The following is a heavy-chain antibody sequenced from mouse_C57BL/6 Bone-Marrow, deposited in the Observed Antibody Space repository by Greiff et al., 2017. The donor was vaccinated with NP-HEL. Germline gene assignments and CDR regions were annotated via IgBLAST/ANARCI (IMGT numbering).Heavy chain of an antibody. CDR1: GYTFTSYW. CDR3: ARGITTVVVPFDY. CDR2: INPSNGGT. Sequence: QVQLKQSGTELVKPGASVKLSCKASGYTFTSYWMHWVKQRPGQGLEWIGNINPSNGGTNYNEKFKSKATLTVDKSSSTAYMQLSSLTSEDSAVYYCARGITTVVVPFDYWGQGTTLTVSS. D-gene: IGHD1-1*01. V-gene: IGHV1-53*01. J-gene: IGHJ2*01.